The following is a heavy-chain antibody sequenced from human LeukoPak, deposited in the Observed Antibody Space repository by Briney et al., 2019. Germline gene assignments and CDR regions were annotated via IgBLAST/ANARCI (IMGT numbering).Heavy chain of an antibody. CDR3: AIGSYDFWSPVDYYYYMDV. V-gene: IGHV1-46*01. CDR2: INPSGGST. Sequence: GASVKVSCKASGYTFTSYYMHWVRQAPGQGLEWMGIINPSGGSTSYAQKFQGRATMTRDMSTSTVYMELSSLRSEDTAVYYCAIGSYDFWSPVDYYYYMDVWGKGTTVTVSS. J-gene: IGHJ6*03. CDR1: GYTFTSYY. D-gene: IGHD3-3*01.